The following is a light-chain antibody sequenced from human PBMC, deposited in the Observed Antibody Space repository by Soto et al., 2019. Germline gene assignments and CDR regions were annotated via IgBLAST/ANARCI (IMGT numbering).Light chain of an antibody. CDR2: DAS. CDR1: QDITSY. Sequence: DIQMTQSPSSLSASVGDRVTITCQASQDITSYLNWYQHKPGKAPKLLIYDASILEAGVLPRFSGSGSGTDFTLTILSLQPHDVATYYCQYCGYLHIFGPGTTVAFK. V-gene: IGKV1-33*01. J-gene: IGKJ3*01. CDR3: QYCGYLHI.